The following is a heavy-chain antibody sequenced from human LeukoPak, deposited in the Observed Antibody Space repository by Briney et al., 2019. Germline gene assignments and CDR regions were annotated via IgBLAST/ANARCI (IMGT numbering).Heavy chain of an antibody. J-gene: IGHJ3*02. V-gene: IGHV4-31*03. CDR3: ARSISSGWYDAFDI. D-gene: IGHD6-19*01. CDR1: GGSISSGGYY. CDR2: IYYSGST. Sequence: SETLSLICTVSGGSISSGGYYWSWIRQHPGKGLEWIGYIYYSGSTYYNPSLKSRVTISVDTSKNQFSLKLSSVTAADTAVYYCARSISSGWYDAFDIWGQGTMITVSS.